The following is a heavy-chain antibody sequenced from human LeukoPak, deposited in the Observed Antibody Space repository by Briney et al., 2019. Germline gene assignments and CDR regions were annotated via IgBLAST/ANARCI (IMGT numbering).Heavy chain of an antibody. J-gene: IGHJ4*02. Sequence: PGGYLRLSCATSGFTFSSYAMSWVRPAPGKGLEWVSGIGAGGGSTYYADSVKGRFTISRDNSKNTLYLQMNSLRTEDTAVYYCAKAEGYDILTGLDYWGQGTLVTVSS. D-gene: IGHD3-9*01. CDR2: IGAGGGST. CDR1: GFTFSSYA. V-gene: IGHV3-23*01. CDR3: AKAEGYDILTGLDY.